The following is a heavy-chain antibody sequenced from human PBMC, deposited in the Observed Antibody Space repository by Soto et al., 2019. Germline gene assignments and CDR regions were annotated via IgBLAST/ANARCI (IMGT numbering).Heavy chain of an antibody. CDR2: ISGSGGST. D-gene: IGHD6-19*01. J-gene: IGHJ5*02. CDR3: AKDRSSGWYENWFDP. V-gene: IGHV3-23*01. Sequence: EVQLLESGGGLVQPGGSLRLSCAASGFTFSSYAMSWVRQAPGKGLEWVSAISGSGGSTYYADSVKGRFTISRDNSKNTMYLQMNSLRAEDTAVYYCAKDRSSGWYENWFDPWGQGTLVTVSS. CDR1: GFTFSSYA.